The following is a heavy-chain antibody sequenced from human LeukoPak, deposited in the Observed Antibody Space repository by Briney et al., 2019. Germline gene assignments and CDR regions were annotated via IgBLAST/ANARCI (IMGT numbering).Heavy chain of an antibody. V-gene: IGHV7-4-1*02. D-gene: IGHD5-24*01. CDR3: ARVSCRGYNSFDY. CDR1: GYTFTIYG. J-gene: IGHJ4*02. Sequence: GASVNVSCKASGYTFTIYGMNWVRQARGQGREGMGWSNTNTGNPTYAQGFRGRLVFPVGIPLHNAYRQDSSLKGEHAAVYYCARVSCRGYNSFDYWGKGTLVTVSS. CDR2: SNTNTGNP.